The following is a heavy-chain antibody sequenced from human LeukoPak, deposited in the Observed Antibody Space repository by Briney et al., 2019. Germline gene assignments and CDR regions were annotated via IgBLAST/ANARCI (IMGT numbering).Heavy chain of an antibody. V-gene: IGHV3-30*03. CDR2: ISYAGSSK. D-gene: IGHD5-18*01. CDR1: GFTLSSYG. Sequence: PGGSLRLSCAASGFTLSSYGMHWVRQAPGKGLEWVAVISYAGSSKLYADSVKGRFTLSRDNSKNTLYLQMNSLSAEDTAVYYCARNGYNYGSLDYFDYWGQGTLVTVSS. J-gene: IGHJ4*02. CDR3: ARNGYNYGSLDYFDY.